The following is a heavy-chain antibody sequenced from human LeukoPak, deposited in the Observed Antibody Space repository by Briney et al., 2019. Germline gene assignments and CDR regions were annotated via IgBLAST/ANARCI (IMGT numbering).Heavy chain of an antibody. CDR3: ARVWIAAAGNCWFDP. J-gene: IGHJ5*02. D-gene: IGHD6-13*01. CDR2: INWNGGST. Sequence: GGSLRLSCAASGFTFDDYGMSWVRQAPGKGLEWVSGINWNGGSTGYADSVKGRFTISRDNAKNSLYLQMNSLRAEDTALYHCARVWIAAAGNCWFDPWGQGTLVTVSS. CDR1: GFTFDDYG. V-gene: IGHV3-20*01.